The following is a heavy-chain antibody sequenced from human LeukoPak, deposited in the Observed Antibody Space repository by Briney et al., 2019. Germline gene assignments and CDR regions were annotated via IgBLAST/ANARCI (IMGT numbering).Heavy chain of an antibody. CDR2: IYYSGNT. CDR1: GRSIHSYY. CDR3: AGLDFWSGYTYSDDAFDI. V-gene: IGHV4-59*07. D-gene: IGHD3-3*01. J-gene: IGHJ3*02. Sequence: SDTLSLTCTLSGRSIHSYYWRWTRNPPGKGLEWIGYIYYSGNTNYNPSLKSRVTISVDTSKNQFSLTLGPVATADTAWYYCAGLDFWSGYTYSDDAFDIWGQGTMVTVSS.